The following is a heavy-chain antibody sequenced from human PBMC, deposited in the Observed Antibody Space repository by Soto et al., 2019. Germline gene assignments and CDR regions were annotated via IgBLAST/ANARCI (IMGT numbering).Heavy chain of an antibody. CDR1: GGSISSYY. CDR2: IYYSGST. D-gene: IGHD6-19*01. J-gene: IGHJ3*02. CDR3: ARGHIAVTAREAFDI. V-gene: IGHV4-59*01. Sequence: QVQLQESGPGLVKPSETLSLTCTVSGGSISSYYWSWIRQPPGKGLEWIGYIYYSGSTNYNPSLKSRVTISVDTSKNQFSLKLSSVTAADTAVYYCARGHIAVTAREAFDIWGQGTMVTVSS.